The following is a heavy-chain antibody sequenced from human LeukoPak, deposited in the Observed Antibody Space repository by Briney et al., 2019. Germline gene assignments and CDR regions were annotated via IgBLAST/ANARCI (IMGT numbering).Heavy chain of an antibody. CDR1: GFSFSSHG. CDR2: ISGRGNSK. V-gene: IGHV3-23*01. J-gene: IGHJ4*02. CDR3: TRDPIPYCGGDC. D-gene: IGHD2-21*01. Sequence: GGSLRLSCEASGFSFSSHGMGWVRQAPGMSLEWVSLISGRGNSKDYADSVKGRFTISRDNSKNTLYLQMNSLRAEDTAVYYCTRDPIPYCGGDCWGQGILVTVSS.